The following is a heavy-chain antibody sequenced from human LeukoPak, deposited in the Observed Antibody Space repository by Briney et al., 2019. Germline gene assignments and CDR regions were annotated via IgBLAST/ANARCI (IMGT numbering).Heavy chain of an antibody. V-gene: IGHV4-59*08. J-gene: IGHJ3*01. CDR1: GGTISSYY. D-gene: IGHD3-10*01. CDR3: AGHYYGSGSYTQDAFDV. Sequence: SETLSLTCTVSGGTISSYYWSWIRQSPGKGLEWIGYIYYSGSTDYNPSLKSRVTISVDTSKNQFSLKLSSVTAADTAVYYCAGHYYGSGSYTQDAFDVWGQGTMVTVSS. CDR2: IYYSGST.